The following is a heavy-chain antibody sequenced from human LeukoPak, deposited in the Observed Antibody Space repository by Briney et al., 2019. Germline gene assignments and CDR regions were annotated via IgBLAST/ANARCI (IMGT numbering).Heavy chain of an antibody. CDR1: GGSISSSSYY. CDR3: ARLGSEIDY. J-gene: IGHJ4*02. D-gene: IGHD3-16*01. V-gene: IGHV4-39*01. CDR2: IYYSGST. Sequence: KPSGTLSLTCTVSGGSISSSSYYWGWIRQPPGKGLEWIGSIYYSGSTYYNPSLKSRVTISVDTSKNQFSLKLSSVTAADTAVYYCARLGSEIDYWGQGTLVTVSS.